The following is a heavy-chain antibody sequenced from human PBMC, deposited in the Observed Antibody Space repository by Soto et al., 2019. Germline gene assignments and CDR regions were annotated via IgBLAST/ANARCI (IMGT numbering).Heavy chain of an antibody. J-gene: IGHJ5*02. CDR1: GFSLSTSGVG. V-gene: IGHV2-5*02. D-gene: IGHD6-13*01. CDR3: AHRPGSGFSSSWYWFDP. CDR2: IYWDDDK. Sequence: QITLKESGPTLVKPTQTLTLTCTFSGFSLSTSGVGVGWIRQPPGKALEWLALIYWDDDKRYSPSLKSRLTITKDTSKNQVVLTMTTMDPVDTATYYCAHRPGSGFSSSWYWFDPWGQGTLVTVSS.